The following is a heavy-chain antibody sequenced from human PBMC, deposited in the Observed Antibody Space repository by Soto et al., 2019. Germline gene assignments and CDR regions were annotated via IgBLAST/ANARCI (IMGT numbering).Heavy chain of an antibody. Sequence: QITLKESGPTLVKPTQTLTLTCSTSGFSLIDSGVAVGWIRQPPGKALDWLALVYWDDDKRYSPSLRTRLTITRDTSKNQVVLRMTNIDPVDTATYYCVHTYADHAGYYFDFWGQGTLVTVSS. CDR2: VYWDDDK. J-gene: IGHJ4*02. CDR3: VHTYADHAGYYFDF. CDR1: GFSLIDSGVA. V-gene: IGHV2-5*02.